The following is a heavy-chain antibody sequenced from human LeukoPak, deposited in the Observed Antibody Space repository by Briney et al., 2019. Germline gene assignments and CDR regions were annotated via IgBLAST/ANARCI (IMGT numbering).Heavy chain of an antibody. CDR1: GGSLSGSN. CDR3: VRAYDY. Sequence: SETLSLTCAAYGGSLSGSNWSWIRQPPGKGLEWIGEIYNSGSTIYNPSLKSRGTISVDTSTNQFSLNLISITAADTAVYYCVRAYDYWGQGTLVTVSS. CDR2: IYNSGST. J-gene: IGHJ4*02. V-gene: IGHV4-34*01.